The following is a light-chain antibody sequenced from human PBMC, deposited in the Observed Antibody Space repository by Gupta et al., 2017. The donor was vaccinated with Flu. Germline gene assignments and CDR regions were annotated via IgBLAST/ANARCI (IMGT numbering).Light chain of an antibody. J-gene: IGLJ2*01. CDR3: CSYAGSYTL. V-gene: IGLV2-11*01. CDR1: SSDVGGYNY. CDR2: DVS. Sequence: QPALTQPRSVSGSPGQPVTISCTGTSSDVGGYNYVSWYQQHPGKAPKLMIYDVSKRPSGVPDRFSGSKSGNTASLTISGLQAEDEADYYCCSYAGSYTLFGGGTKLTVL.